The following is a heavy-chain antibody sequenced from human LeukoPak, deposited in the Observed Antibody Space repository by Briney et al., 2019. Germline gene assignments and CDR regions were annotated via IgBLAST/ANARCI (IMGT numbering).Heavy chain of an antibody. V-gene: IGHV4-39*01. Sequence: SSETLSLTCTVSDASISSSPYYWGRIRQPPGKGLEWIGSNFYRGSTYCNPSLKSRLTISVETSNNRFSLKLSSVTAADTAVYYCARHKDYYYSYMEVWGKGTTVTISS. CDR1: DASISSSPYY. CDR3: ARHKDYYYSYMEV. J-gene: IGHJ6*03. CDR2: NFYRGST.